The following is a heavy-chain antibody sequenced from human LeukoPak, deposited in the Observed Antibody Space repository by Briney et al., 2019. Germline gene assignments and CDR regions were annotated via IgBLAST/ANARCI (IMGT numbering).Heavy chain of an antibody. CDR2: ISHSGST. J-gene: IGHJ4*02. CDR1: GDSISSSTYY. CDR3: ARDHGIAAAGSFDY. D-gene: IGHD6-13*01. Sequence: SETLSLTCNVSGDSISSSTYYWGWIRQPPGKGLEWIGSISHSGSTYYNPSLKSRVTISVDTSKNQFSLKLSSVTAADTAVYYCARDHGIAAAGSFDYWGQGTLVTVSS. V-gene: IGHV4-39*07.